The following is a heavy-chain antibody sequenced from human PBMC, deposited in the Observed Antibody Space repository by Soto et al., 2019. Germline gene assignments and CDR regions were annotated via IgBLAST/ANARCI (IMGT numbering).Heavy chain of an antibody. CDR1: RGSVNRRTSD. D-gene: IGHD6-19*01. J-gene: IGHJ5*02. Sequence: HSGTLSLACAVSRGSVNRRTSDCAWILQSPGKGPEWMATFYSGSTYYNPSLKSRLTMSVDTSTNQFSLRLRSVAAPDTAVYYCATTRGIAVGGSFDHWGQGTLVTVSS. CDR2: FYSGST. V-gene: IGHV4-39*01. CDR3: ATTRGIAVGGSFDH.